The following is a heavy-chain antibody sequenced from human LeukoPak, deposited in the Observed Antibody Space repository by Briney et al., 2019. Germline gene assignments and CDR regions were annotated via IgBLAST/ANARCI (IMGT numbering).Heavy chain of an antibody. V-gene: IGHV3-23*01. D-gene: IGHD2-2*01. J-gene: IGHJ4*02. CDR3: ARASFTSTWHHLGS. Sequence: GGSLRLSCAASGFTLSSYSMSWVRQAPGKGLEWVSSIRGSGTGTHYADSVKGRFTISRDNSKNTLYLQMGSLRAEDMAVYYCARASFTSTWHHLGSWGQGTLVTVSS. CDR1: GFTLSSYS. CDR2: IRGSGTGT.